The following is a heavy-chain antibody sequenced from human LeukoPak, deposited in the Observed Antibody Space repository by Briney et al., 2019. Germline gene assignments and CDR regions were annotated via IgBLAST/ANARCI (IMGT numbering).Heavy chain of an antibody. CDR1: GGSISSYY. CDR3: ARGGRAVKLDY. D-gene: IGHD4-11*01. Sequence: SETLSLTCTVSGGSISSYYWSWIRQPPGKGLEWIGYIHYSGSTNYNPSLKSRVTISVDTSKNQFSLKLSSVTAADTAVYYCARGGRAVKLDYWGQGNLVTVSS. J-gene: IGHJ4*02. V-gene: IGHV4-59*01. CDR2: IHYSGST.